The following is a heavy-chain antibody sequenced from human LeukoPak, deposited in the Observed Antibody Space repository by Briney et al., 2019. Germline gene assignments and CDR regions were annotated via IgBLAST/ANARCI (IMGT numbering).Heavy chain of an antibody. J-gene: IGHJ3*02. Sequence: PSETLSLTCTVSGYSISSGYYWGWIRQPPGKGLEWIGSIYHSGSTYYNPSLKSRVTISVDTSRNQFSLKLSSVTAADTAVYYCARDQYCSSTSYWDDAFDIWGQGTMVTVSS. CDR2: IYHSGST. CDR3: ARDQYCSSTSYWDDAFDI. D-gene: IGHD2-2*01. CDR1: GYSISSGYY. V-gene: IGHV4-38-2*02.